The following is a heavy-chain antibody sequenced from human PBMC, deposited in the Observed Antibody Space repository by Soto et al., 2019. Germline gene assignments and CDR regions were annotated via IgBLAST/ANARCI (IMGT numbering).Heavy chain of an antibody. D-gene: IGHD3-16*01. CDR3: ARGAVMPDS. J-gene: IGHJ4*02. CDR1: GFTFDSFA. Sequence: EVQLLESGGGLEQPGGSLRLSCAASGFTFDSFAMTWVRQAPGKGLEWVSAISASGGGTFYADSVKGRFTISRDSSKNTLYLQMNSLRTEDTAVYYCARGAVMPDSWGQGTLVTVSS. CDR2: ISASGGGT. V-gene: IGHV3-23*01.